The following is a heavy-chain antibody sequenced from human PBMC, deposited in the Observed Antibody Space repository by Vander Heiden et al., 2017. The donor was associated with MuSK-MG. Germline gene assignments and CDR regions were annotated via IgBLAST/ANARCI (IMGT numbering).Heavy chain of an antibody. V-gene: IGHV4-34*01. J-gene: IGHJ6*02. D-gene: IGHD3-10*01. CDR3: ASYFEVRGVIPNGMDF. CDR2: INHSGRT. CDR1: GWSFGGYY. Sequence: QLQLQQWGAGLLKPSETLSLTCAAYGWSFGGYYCSWIRQPPGKGLEWSGEINHSGRTNYNPSRMSRVTISVDTSKNQCAIKLSSVTAAEKAFYYCASYFEVRGVIPNGMDFWGQGTTVTVSS.